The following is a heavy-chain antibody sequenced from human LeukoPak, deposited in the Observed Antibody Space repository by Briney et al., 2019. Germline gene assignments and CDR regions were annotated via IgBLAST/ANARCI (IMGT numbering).Heavy chain of an antibody. CDR1: GFSFSSYA. V-gene: IGHV3-23*01. CDR2: ITGSGGGT. J-gene: IGHJ3*02. Sequence: PGGSLRLSCVASGFSFSSYAMSWVRQAPGKGLEWVSAITGSGGGTYYADSVKGRFTISRDNSKKTLYLQMNSLRVDDTAVYYCAREGVYGESAFDIWGQGTMVTVSS. D-gene: IGHD4-17*01. CDR3: AREGVYGESAFDI.